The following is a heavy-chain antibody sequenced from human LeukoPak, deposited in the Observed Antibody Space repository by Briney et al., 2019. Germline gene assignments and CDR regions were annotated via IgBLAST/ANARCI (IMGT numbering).Heavy chain of an antibody. CDR1: GFTFSSYG. CDR2: ISYDGSNK. CDR3: AKLGYCSGGSCSQNDAIDI. D-gene: IGHD2-15*01. Sequence: GRSLRLSCAASGFTFSSYGMHWVRQAPGKGLEWVAVISYDGSNKYYADSVKGRFTISRDNSKNTLYLQMNSLRAEDTAVYYCAKLGYCSGGSCSQNDAIDIRGQGTMVTVSS. J-gene: IGHJ3*02. V-gene: IGHV3-30*18.